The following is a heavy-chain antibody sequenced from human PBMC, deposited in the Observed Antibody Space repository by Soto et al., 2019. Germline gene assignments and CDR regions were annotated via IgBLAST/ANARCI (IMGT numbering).Heavy chain of an antibody. CDR3: AKAATSDTGWDLDS. J-gene: IGHJ4*02. CDR2: IYPNGATT. D-gene: IGHD2-15*01. V-gene: IGHV3-23*01. Sequence: EVQLLESGGGLVQPGGSLRLSCVASGFTFSGYSMSWVRQVPGRGLEWVASIYPNGATTYYAESVKGRFTISRDNSQNTLYVQMNSLRVEDTAVFFCAKAATSDTGWDLDSWGQGTQVIVSS. CDR1: GFTFSGYS.